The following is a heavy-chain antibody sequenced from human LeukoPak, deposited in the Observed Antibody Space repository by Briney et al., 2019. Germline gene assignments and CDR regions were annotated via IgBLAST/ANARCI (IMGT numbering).Heavy chain of an antibody. Sequence: PGGSLRLSCAASGFTFSNAWMSWVRQAPGKGLEWVGRIKSKTDGGTTDYAAPVKGRFTISRDDSKNTLYLQMNSLKTVDTAVYYCTTVPYNWNDVGYYYGMDVWGQGTTVTVSS. J-gene: IGHJ6*02. V-gene: IGHV3-15*01. CDR3: TTVPYNWNDVGYYYGMDV. CDR2: IKSKTDGGTT. CDR1: GFTFSNAW. D-gene: IGHD1-1*01.